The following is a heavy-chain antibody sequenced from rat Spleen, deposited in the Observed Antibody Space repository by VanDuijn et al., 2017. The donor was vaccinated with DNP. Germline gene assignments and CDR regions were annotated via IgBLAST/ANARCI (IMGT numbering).Heavy chain of an antibody. J-gene: IGHJ2*01. CDR1: GFTFSNYG. V-gene: IGHV5-25*01. D-gene: IGHD1-2*01. Sequence: EVELVESGGGLVQPGRSMKLSCAASGFTFSNYGMAWVRQAPTKGLEWVASISTSGGSTYYRDSVKGRFTISRDNAKSTLYLQMDSLRSEDTATYYCTTLTIAAHYWGQGVMVTVSS. CDR3: TTLTIAAHY. CDR2: ISTSGGST.